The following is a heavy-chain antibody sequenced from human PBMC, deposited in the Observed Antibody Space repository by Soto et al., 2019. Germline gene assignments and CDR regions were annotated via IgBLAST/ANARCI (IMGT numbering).Heavy chain of an antibody. CDR3: ARVTLRIGEYILGSYRRYYFDY. CDR2: MNPNSGNT. CDR1: GYTFTTYD. Sequence: ASVKVSCKASGYTFTTYDINWVRHATGQGLEWMGWMNPNSGNTGYAQKFQGRVTMTRNTSISTAYMELSSLRSEDTAVYYCARVTLRIGEYILGSYRRYYFDYWGQGTLVTVSS. D-gene: IGHD3-16*02. J-gene: IGHJ4*02. V-gene: IGHV1-8*01.